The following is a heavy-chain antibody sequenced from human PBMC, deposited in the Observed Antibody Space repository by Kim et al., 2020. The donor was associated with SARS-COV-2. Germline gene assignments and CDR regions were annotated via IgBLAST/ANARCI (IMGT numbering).Heavy chain of an antibody. CDR1: GFTFSSYA. Sequence: GGSLRLSCAASGFTFSSYAMSWVRQAPGKGLEWVSAISGSGGSTYYADSVKGRFTISRDNSKNTLYLQMNSLRAEDTAVYYCAKDLHVLRYLFDAFDIWGQGTMVTVSS. D-gene: IGHD3-9*01. J-gene: IGHJ3*02. V-gene: IGHV3-23*01. CDR2: ISGSGGST. CDR3: AKDLHVLRYLFDAFDI.